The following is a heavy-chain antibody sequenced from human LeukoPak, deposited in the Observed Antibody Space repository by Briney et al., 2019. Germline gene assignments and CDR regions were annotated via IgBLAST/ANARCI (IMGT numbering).Heavy chain of an antibody. Sequence: GGSLRLSCAASGFTFSSYSMNWVRQAPGKGLEWVSSITSSGTGTFYADSVKGRFTISRDNSESTLYLQMSSLRAEDTAVYYCAKDRPNYYDSSGHYYRRNGDYWGQGTLVTVSS. CDR2: ITSSGTGT. V-gene: IGHV3-23*01. J-gene: IGHJ4*02. D-gene: IGHD3-22*01. CDR3: AKDRPNYYDSSGHYYRRNGDY. CDR1: GFTFSSYS.